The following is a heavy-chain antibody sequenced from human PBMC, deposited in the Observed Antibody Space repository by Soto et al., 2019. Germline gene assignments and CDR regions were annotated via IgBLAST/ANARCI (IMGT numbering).Heavy chain of an antibody. V-gene: IGHV1-18*04. D-gene: IGHD3-22*01. CDR2: ISGYNGNT. J-gene: IGHJ4*02. CDR1: GYTFTIYG. CDR3: VRVDYYDSSGYYGY. Sequence: QVPLVQSGAEVKKPGASVKVSCKASGYTFTIYGISWVRQAPGQGLEWMGWISGYNGNTDYAQNLQDRVTLTTDASTSSVYMELRSLRSDDTAVYYCVRVDYYDSSGYYGYWGQGTLITVSS.